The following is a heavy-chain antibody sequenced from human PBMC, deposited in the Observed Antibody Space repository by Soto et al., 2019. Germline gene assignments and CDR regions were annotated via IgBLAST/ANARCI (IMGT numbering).Heavy chain of an antibody. CDR1: GFTFSSYS. CDR3: ARAQVGATKPFDY. V-gene: IGHV3-66*01. J-gene: IGHJ4*02. D-gene: IGHD1-26*01. Sequence: GGSLRLSCAASGFTFSSYSMNWVRQAPGKGLEWVSVIYSGGTRYYADSVKGRFTISRDNSKNTLYLQLNSLRDEDTAVYYCARAQVGATKPFDYWGQGTLVTVSS. CDR2: IYSGGTR.